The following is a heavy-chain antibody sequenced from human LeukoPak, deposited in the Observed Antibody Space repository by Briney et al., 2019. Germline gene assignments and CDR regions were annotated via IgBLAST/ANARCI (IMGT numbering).Heavy chain of an antibody. CDR2: AFTSGST. Sequence: SETLSLTCTVSGGSIRSYYWSWIRQPARKGLEWIGRAFTSGSTNYNPSLKSRVTMSVDTSKNQFSLKLSSVTAADTAMYYCARASSITIPPGYYYYMDVWGKGTTVTVSS. CDR1: GGSIRSYY. D-gene: IGHD3-3*01. V-gene: IGHV4-4*07. J-gene: IGHJ6*03. CDR3: ARASSITIPPGYYYYMDV.